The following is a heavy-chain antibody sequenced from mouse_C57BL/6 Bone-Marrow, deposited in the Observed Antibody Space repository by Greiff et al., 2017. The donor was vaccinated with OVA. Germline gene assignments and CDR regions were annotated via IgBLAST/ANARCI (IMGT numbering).Heavy chain of an antibody. Sequence: DVHLVESGGGLVKPGGSLKLSCAASGFTFSSYAMSWVRQTPEKRLEWVATISDGGSYTYYPDNVKGRFTISRDNAKNNLYLQMSHLKSEDTAMYYCASLGWYFDVWGTGTTVTVSS. CDR2: ISDGGSYT. J-gene: IGHJ1*03. CDR3: ASLGWYFDV. D-gene: IGHD4-1*01. CDR1: GFTFSSYA. V-gene: IGHV5-4*01.